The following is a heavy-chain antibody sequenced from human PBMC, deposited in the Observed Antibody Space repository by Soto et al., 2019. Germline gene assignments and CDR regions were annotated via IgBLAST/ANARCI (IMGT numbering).Heavy chain of an antibody. CDR1: GFTFDDYA. CDR2: ISWNSGSI. Sequence: EVQLVESGGGLVQPGRSLRLSCAASGFTFDDYAMHWVRQAPGKGLEGVSGISWNSGSIGYADSVKGRFTISRDNAKNSLYLQMNSLRAEDTALYYCAKARYGDYALDYWGQGTLVTVSS. J-gene: IGHJ4*02. D-gene: IGHD4-17*01. CDR3: AKARYGDYALDY. V-gene: IGHV3-9*01.